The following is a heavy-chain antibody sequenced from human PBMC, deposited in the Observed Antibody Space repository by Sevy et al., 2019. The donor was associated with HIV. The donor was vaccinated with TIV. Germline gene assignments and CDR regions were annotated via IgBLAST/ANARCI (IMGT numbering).Heavy chain of an antibody. J-gene: IGHJ4*02. Sequence: GGSLRLSCAASGFTFSSYAMSWVRQAPGKGLEWVSAISGSGGSTYYADSVKGRFTISRDNSKNTLYLQMNSLRAEDTAVHYCAKVSYSSGWSAIFDYWGQGTLVTVSS. CDR3: AKVSYSSGWSAIFDY. CDR2: ISGSGGST. V-gene: IGHV3-23*01. D-gene: IGHD6-19*01. CDR1: GFTFSSYA.